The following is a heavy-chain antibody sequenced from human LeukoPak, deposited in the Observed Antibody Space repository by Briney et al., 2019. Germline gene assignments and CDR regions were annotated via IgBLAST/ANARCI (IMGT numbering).Heavy chain of an antibody. CDR3: AKDQSGVAVAGIFDY. J-gene: IGHJ4*02. V-gene: IGHV3-30*18. D-gene: IGHD6-19*01. CDR2: ISNDGSII. Sequence: GGSLRLSCAASGFSFSSYSMHWVRQAPGKGLEWVAVISNDGSIIKYGDSVKGRFTISRDNSKNTLYLQMNSLRAEDTAVYYCAKDQSGVAVAGIFDYWGQGTLVTVSS. CDR1: GFSFSSYS.